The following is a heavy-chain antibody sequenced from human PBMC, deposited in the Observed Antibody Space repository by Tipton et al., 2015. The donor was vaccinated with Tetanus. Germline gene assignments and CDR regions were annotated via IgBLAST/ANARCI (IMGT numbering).Heavy chain of an antibody. CDR1: GGTFSSYA. CDR2: IIPIFGTS. Sequence: QLVQSGAEVKKPGSSVKVSCKASGGTFSSYAISWVRQAPGQGLEWMGGIIPIFGTSNYAQKFQGRVTITADESTSTAYMELSSLRSEDTAVYYCARDPVLPSDPRTSYFDYWGQGTLVTVSS. D-gene: IGHD3-10*01. V-gene: IGHV1-69*01. CDR3: ARDPVLPSDPRTSYFDY. J-gene: IGHJ4*02.